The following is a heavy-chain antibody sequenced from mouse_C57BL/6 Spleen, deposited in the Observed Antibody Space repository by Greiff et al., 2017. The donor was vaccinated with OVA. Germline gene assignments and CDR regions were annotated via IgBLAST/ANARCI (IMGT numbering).Heavy chain of an antibody. V-gene: IGHV1-15*01. Sequence: QVQLKESGAELVRPGASVTLSCKASGYTFTDYEMHWVKQTPVHGLEWIGAIDPETGGTAYNQKFKGKAILTADKSSSTAYMELRSLTSEDSAVYYCTRSGWEDYWGQGTTLTVAS. CDR2: IDPETGGT. CDR1: GYTFTDYE. CDR3: TRSGWEDY. J-gene: IGHJ2*01. D-gene: IGHD2-3*01.